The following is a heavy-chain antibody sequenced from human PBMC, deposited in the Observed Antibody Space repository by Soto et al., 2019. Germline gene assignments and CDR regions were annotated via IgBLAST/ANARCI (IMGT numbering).Heavy chain of an antibody. V-gene: IGHV1-18*01. CDR3: ARMVEGFAARTKYFDY. CDR1: GYTFTRYG. D-gene: IGHD2-15*01. Sequence: ASVKVSCNASGYTFTRYGIIWVRQAPGQGLELMGWISAYDGKTNYAQKVQGRVSVTTDTSTSTAYMELSSLRSDDTAVYYCARMVEGFAARTKYFDYWGQGTLVTVSS. CDR2: ISAYDGKT. J-gene: IGHJ4*02.